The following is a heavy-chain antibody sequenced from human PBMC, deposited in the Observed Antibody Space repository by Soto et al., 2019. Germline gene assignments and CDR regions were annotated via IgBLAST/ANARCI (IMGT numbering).Heavy chain of an antibody. Sequence: QVQLQESGPGLVKPSQTLSLTCTVSGGSISSGGYYWSWIRQHPGKGLEWIGYIYYSGSTYYNPSRKGRVTTSVDTAKSHVSLKLSSVTAADTAVYDWARDRLCVVDHWGQGTLVTVSS. J-gene: IGHJ4*02. CDR3: ARDRLCVVDH. D-gene: IGHD2-15*01. V-gene: IGHV4-31*03. CDR2: IYYSGST. CDR1: GGSISSGGYY.